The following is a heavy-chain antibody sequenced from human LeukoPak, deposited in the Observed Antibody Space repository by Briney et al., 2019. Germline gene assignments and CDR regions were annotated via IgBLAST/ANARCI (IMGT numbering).Heavy chain of an antibody. Sequence: GGSRKLSFPAPVFTFSKYAITGFRQAPGKGLGWVSYISSSSSTIYYADSVKGRFTISRDNAKNSLYLQMNSLRAEDTAVYYCACGSYYNVGYWGQGTLVTVSS. CDR2: ISSSSSTI. J-gene: IGHJ4*02. CDR1: VFTFSKYA. V-gene: IGHV3-48*01. CDR3: ACGSYYNVGY. D-gene: IGHD3-10*01.